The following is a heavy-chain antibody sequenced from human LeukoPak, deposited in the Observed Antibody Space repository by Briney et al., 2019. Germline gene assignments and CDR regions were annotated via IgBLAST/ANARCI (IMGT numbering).Heavy chain of an antibody. CDR2: ISYDGSNK. V-gene: IGHV3-30*04. CDR1: GFTFSSYA. J-gene: IGHJ4*02. CDR3: ARRTRSLPLGY. Sequence: GGSLRLSCAASGFTFSSYAMHWVRQAPGKGLEWVAVISYDGSNKYYADSVKGRFTISRDNSKNTLYLQMNSLRAEDTAVYYCARRTRSLPLGYWGQGTLVTVSS.